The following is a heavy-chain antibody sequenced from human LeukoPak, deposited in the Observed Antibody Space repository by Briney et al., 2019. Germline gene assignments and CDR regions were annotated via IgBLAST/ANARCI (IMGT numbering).Heavy chain of an antibody. CDR3: ARDCSSTSCYINPNDAFDI. CDR2: IIPIFGTA. J-gene: IGHJ3*02. Sequence: SVKVSCKASGGTFSSYAISWVRQAPGQGLEWMGRIIPIFGTANYAQKFQGRVTITTDESTSTAYMELSSLRSEDTAVYYCARDCSSTSCYINPNDAFDIWGQGTMVTVSS. CDR1: GGTFSSYA. V-gene: IGHV1-69*05. D-gene: IGHD2-2*02.